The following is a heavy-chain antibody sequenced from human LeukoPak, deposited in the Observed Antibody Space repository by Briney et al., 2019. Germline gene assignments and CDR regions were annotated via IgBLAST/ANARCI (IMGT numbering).Heavy chain of an antibody. CDR1: GFTFSSYS. CDR3: ARHVVAVGFDY. CDR2: ITSSSSYI. J-gene: IGHJ4*02. V-gene: IGHV3-21*01. Sequence: GGSLRLSCAASGFTFSSYSMNWVRQAPGKGLEWVSSITSSSSYIYYADSVKGRFTISRDDAKNSLYLQMNSLRAEDTAVYYCARHVVAVGFDYWGQGTLVTVSS. D-gene: IGHD3-22*01.